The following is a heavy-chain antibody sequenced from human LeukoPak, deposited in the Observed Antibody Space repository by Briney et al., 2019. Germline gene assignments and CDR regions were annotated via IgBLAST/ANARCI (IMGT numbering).Heavy chain of an antibody. Sequence: GGSVRLSCAASGFTFRTYSMNWVRQSPGKGLEWVSHIGGGGTFIYYADSVKGRFTISRDNDKNSVYLQMNSLRAEDTAVYYCARVWYRSWFDSWGQGTLVTVSS. CDR2: IGGGGTFI. J-gene: IGHJ5*01. CDR1: GFTFRTYS. V-gene: IGHV3-21*04. D-gene: IGHD1-26*01. CDR3: ARVWYRSWFDS.